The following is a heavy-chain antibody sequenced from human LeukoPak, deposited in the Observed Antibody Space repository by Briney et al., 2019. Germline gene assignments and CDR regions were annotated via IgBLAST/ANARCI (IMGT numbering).Heavy chain of an antibody. CDR2: ISGSGGST. V-gene: IGHV3-23*01. CDR1: A. D-gene: IGHD2-2*01. CDR3: AKFRDCSSTSCSV. J-gene: IGHJ4*02. Sequence: ALSGGRITKRKKLEWVSAISGSGGSTYYADSVKGRFTISRDNSKNTLYLQMNSLGAEDTAVYYCAKFRDCSSTSCSVWGQGTLVTVSS.